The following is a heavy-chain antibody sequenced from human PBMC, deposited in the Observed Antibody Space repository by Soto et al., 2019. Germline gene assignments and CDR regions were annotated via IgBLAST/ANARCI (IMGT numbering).Heavy chain of an antibody. J-gene: IGHJ6*01. CDR3: VNSDPSRYGRDV. Sequence: QVQLVASGGGVVRPGRSLRLSCAASGFAFQNYAMHWVRQAPGKGLEGVAHISYNGHNEYYPDSVKGRFTISRDNSQGTLYLQMNNLTAADTGVYYFVNSDPSRYGRDVWGQGTTVIVSS. CDR1: GFAFQNYA. CDR2: ISYNGHNE. V-gene: IGHV3-30*18. D-gene: IGHD3-10*01.